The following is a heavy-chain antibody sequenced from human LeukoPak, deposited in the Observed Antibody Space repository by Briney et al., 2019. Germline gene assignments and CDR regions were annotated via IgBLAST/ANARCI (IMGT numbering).Heavy chain of an antibody. D-gene: IGHD5-18*01. Sequence: ASVSVSCKASGYTFTSYAMNWVRQAPGQGLEWMGWINTNTGNPTYAQGFTGRFVFSLDTSVSTAYLQISSLKAEDTAVYYCASSMVRSHFDYWGQGTLVTVSS. CDR2: INTNTGNP. CDR3: ASSMVRSHFDY. V-gene: IGHV7-4-1*02. CDR1: GYTFTSYA. J-gene: IGHJ4*02.